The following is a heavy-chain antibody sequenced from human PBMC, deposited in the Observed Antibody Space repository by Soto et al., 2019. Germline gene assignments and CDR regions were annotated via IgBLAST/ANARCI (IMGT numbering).Heavy chain of an antibody. Sequence: QVQLQESGPGLVKPSQTLSLTCTVSGGSISSGGYYWSWIRQHPGKGLEWIGYIYYSGSTYYNPSLKSRVTTSVDTAKNQFSLKRSSVTAADTAVYYCARAPALGWFDPWGQGTLVTVSS. CDR3: ARAPALGWFDP. CDR2: IYYSGST. CDR1: GGSISSGGYY. V-gene: IGHV4-31*03. J-gene: IGHJ5*02.